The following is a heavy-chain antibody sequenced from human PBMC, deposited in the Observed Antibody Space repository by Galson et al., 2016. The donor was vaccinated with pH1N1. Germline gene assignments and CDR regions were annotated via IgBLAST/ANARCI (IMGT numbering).Heavy chain of an antibody. V-gene: IGHV3-9*01. CDR3: AKVRGYSYGPFDY. J-gene: IGHJ4*02. D-gene: IGHD5-18*01. CDR2: ISWNSGSL. CDR1: EFTFDDSA. Sequence: SLRLSCAASEFTFDDSAMYWVRQAPGKGLEWVSGISWNSGSLVYADSVKGRFTISRDNAKNSLYLQMNSLRAEDTALYYCAKVRGYSYGPFDYWGQGTLVTVSS.